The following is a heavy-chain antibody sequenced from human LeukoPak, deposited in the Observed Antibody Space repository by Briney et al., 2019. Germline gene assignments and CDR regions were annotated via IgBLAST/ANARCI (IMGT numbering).Heavy chain of an antibody. CDR1: GGSISSHY. V-gene: IGHV4-59*11. CDR2: IYYSGST. Sequence: SETLSLTCTVSGGSISSHYWSWIRQPPGKGLEWIGYIYYSGSTNYNPSLKSRVTISVDTSKNQFSLKLSSVTAADTAVYYCAGSAAGTDAFDIWGQGTMVTVSS. D-gene: IGHD6-13*01. CDR3: AGSAAGTDAFDI. J-gene: IGHJ3*02.